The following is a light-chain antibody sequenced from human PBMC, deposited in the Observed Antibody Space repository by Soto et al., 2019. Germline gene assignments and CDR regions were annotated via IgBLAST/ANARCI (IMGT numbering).Light chain of an antibody. CDR3: AAWDDSLNARV. J-gene: IGLJ1*01. Sequence: QSVLTQPPSASGTPGQRVTISCSGSNSNIGSNTVNWYQQLPGTAPKLLIYYDNLRPSGVPDRISGSKSGTSASLPISGLQSDDEADYYCAAWDDSLNARVFGTGTKLTVL. CDR1: NSNIGSNT. CDR2: YDN. V-gene: IGLV1-44*01.